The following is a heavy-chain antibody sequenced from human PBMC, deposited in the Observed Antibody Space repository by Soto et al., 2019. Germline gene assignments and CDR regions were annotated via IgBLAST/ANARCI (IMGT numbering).Heavy chain of an antibody. J-gene: IGHJ3*02. V-gene: IGHV4-31*03. CDR3: ASSRPDNREGAFDI. CDR2: IYYSGST. CDR1: GGSISSGGYY. Sequence: SETLSLTCTVSGGSISSGGYYWSWIRQHPGKGLEWIGYIYYSGSTYYNPSLKSRVTISVDTSKNQFSLKLSSVTAADTAVHYCASSRPDNREGAFDIWGQGTMVTVSS. D-gene: IGHD1-20*01.